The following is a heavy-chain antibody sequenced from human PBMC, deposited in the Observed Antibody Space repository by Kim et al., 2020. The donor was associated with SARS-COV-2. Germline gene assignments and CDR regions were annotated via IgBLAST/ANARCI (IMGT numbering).Heavy chain of an antibody. J-gene: IGHJ6*02. V-gene: IGHV3-64D*09. CDR3: VKGAAPDADV. D-gene: IGHD6-6*01. Sequence: TYYADSVKGRFTISRDNSKNTLYLQMSSLRAEDTAVYYCVKGAAPDADVWGQGTTVTVSS. CDR2: T.